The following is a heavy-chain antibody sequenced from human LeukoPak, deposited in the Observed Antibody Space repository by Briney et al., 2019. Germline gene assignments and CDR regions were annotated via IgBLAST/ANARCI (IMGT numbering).Heavy chain of an antibody. CDR3: ARQGGYDSPYYFDC. CDR1: GGSISSPNYY. V-gene: IGHV4-39*01. Sequence: TPSETLSLTCTVSGGSISSPNYYWGWIRQPPGKGLEWIGSISDSGSTYYNPSLKSRVTISVDTSKNQFSLKLSSVTAADTAVYYCARQGGYDSPYYFDCWGQGTLVTVSS. D-gene: IGHD5-12*01. CDR2: ISDSGST. J-gene: IGHJ4*02.